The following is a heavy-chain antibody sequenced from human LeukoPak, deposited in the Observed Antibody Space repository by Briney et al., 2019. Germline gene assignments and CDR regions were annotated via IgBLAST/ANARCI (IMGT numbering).Heavy chain of an antibody. Sequence: PSETLSLTCTVPGGSISSYYWSWIRQPPGKGLEWIGYIYYSGSTNYNPSLKSRVTISVDTSKNQFSLKLSSVTAADTAVYYCARMGLAAARPFDYWGQGTLVTVSS. CDR1: GGSISSYY. J-gene: IGHJ4*02. CDR3: ARMGLAAARPFDY. CDR2: IYYSGST. D-gene: IGHD6-25*01. V-gene: IGHV4-59*01.